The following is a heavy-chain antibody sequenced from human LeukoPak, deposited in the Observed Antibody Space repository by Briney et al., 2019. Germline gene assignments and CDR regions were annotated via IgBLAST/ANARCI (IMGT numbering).Heavy chain of an antibody. CDR3: AREGSSWYFSDAFDI. CDR2: IYTSGST. J-gene: IGHJ3*02. V-gene: IGHV4-4*07. D-gene: IGHD6-13*01. CDR1: GGSISSYY. Sequence: SETLSLTCTVSGGSISSYYWSWIRQPAGKGLEWIGRIYTSGSTNYNPSLKSRVTMSVDTSKNQFSLKLSSVTAADTAVYYCAREGSSWYFSDAFDIWGQGTMVTFFS.